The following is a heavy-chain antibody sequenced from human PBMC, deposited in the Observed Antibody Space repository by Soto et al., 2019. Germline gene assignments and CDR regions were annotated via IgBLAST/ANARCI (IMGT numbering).Heavy chain of an antibody. CDR2: LYSGGST. CDR3: ARGSTDSYPGSRMFDS. D-gene: IGHD3-10*01. V-gene: IGHV3-53*01. CDR1: GFTASVNY. Sequence: VGSLRLSCVASGFTASVNYMSWVRQAPGKGLEWLSVLYSGGSTYYAESVRGRFTISRDNSKNTLYLQMSSLRAEDSAVYYCARGSTDSYPGSRMFDSWGRGTLVTVSS. J-gene: IGHJ4*02.